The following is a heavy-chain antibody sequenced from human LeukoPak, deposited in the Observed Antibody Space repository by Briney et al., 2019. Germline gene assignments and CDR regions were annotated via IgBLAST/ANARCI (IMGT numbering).Heavy chain of an antibody. CDR1: GFTFHYYG. D-gene: IGHD2-15*01. CDR3: ARSVAASRDY. V-gene: IGHV3-20*04. J-gene: IGHJ4*02. Sequence: GGSLRLFCAASGFTFHYYGLSWVRRAPGKGVEWVALIGWNGSRTGYAESVKGRFTISRDNAKNSLYLQMNSRRAEDTALYYGARSVAASRDYWGQGTLVTVSS. CDR2: IGWNGSRT.